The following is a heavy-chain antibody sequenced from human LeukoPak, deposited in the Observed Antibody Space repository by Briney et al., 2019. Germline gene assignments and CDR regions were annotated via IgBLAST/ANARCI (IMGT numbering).Heavy chain of an antibody. CDR2: ISWNSDNI. Sequence: GGSLRLSCAASGFTFDDYAMHWVRHAPGKGLEWVSGISWNSDNIGYADSVKGRLTISRDNAKNSLYLQMNSLRAEDMALYYCAKGMSYYGSGSVDAFDIWGQGTMVTVPS. CDR3: AKGMSYYGSGSVDAFDI. CDR1: GFTFDDYA. D-gene: IGHD3-10*01. J-gene: IGHJ3*02. V-gene: IGHV3-9*03.